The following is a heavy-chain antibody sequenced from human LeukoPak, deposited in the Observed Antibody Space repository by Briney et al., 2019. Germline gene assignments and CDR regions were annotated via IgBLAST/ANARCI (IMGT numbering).Heavy chain of an antibody. CDR2: INPNSGGT. CDR1: GYTFTGYY. Sequence: ASVKVSCKASGYTFTGYYMHWVRQAPGQGLEWMGWINPNSGGTNYAQKFQGRVTMTRDTSISTAYMELSRLRSDDTAVYYCARDVILYYYDSSGTNYYYYYMDVWGKGTTVTASS. V-gene: IGHV1-2*02. J-gene: IGHJ6*03. CDR3: ARDVILYYYDSSGTNYYYYYMDV. D-gene: IGHD3-22*01.